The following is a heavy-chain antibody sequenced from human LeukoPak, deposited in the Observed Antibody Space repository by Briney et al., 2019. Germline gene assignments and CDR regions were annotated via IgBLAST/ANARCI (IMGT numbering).Heavy chain of an antibody. CDR1: GYTFTSYD. CDR3: ARGLDMGYYYYYMDV. V-gene: IGHV1-8*01. J-gene: IGHJ6*03. CDR2: MNPNSGNT. Sequence: ASVKVSCKASGYTFTSYDINWVRQATGQELEWMGWMNPNSGNTGYAQKFQGRVTMTRNTSISTAYMELSSLRSEDTAVYYCARGLDMGYYYYYMDVWGKGTTVTVSS.